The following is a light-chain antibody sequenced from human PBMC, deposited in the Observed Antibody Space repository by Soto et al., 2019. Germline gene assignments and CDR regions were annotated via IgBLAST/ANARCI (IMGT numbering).Light chain of an antibody. V-gene: IGLV2-14*01. CDR3: SSYTRSSTYV. CDR2: EVS. CDR1: SSDVGGYNY. Sequence: QSVLTQPASVSGSPGQSITISCTGTSSDVGGYNYVSWYQHHPGKAPRLMIYEVSNRPSGVSDRFSGSKSGNTASLTSSGLLAEDEADYYCSSYTRSSTYVFGTGTKLTVL. J-gene: IGLJ1*01.